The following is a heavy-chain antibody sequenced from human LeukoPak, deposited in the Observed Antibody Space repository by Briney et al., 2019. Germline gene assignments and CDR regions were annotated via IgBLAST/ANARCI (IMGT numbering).Heavy chain of an antibody. CDR3: ARVRIGGGIPPWFDP. J-gene: IGHJ5*02. Sequence: EASVKVSCKASGGTFSSYAISWVRQAPGQGLEWMGGIFPIFGTANYAQKFQGRVTITTDESTSTAYMELSSLRSEDTAVYYCARVRIGGGIPPWFDPWGQGTLVTVSS. CDR1: GGTFSSYA. D-gene: IGHD3-3*01. V-gene: IGHV1-69*05. CDR2: IFPIFGTA.